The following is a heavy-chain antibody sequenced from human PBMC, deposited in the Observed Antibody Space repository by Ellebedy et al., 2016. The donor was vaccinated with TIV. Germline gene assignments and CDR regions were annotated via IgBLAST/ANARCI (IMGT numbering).Heavy chain of an antibody. D-gene: IGHD3-9*01. Sequence: AASVKVSCKASGYTFTSYAIYWVRQATGQGLEWMGWMNPNTGNTGYAQKFQGRVTINRNTSISTAYMELSSLRSDDTAVYYSTRGRHYDIVTGYSHLDSWGQGTLVTVSS. CDR1: GYTFTSYA. J-gene: IGHJ4*02. CDR3: TRGRHYDIVTGYSHLDS. V-gene: IGHV1-8*03. CDR2: MNPNTGNT.